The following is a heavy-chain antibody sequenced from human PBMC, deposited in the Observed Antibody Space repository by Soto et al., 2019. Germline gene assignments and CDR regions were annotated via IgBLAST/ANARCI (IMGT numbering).Heavy chain of an antibody. CDR3: ARVGDFWSGPPLWHYYYYMDV. V-gene: IGHV4-34*01. J-gene: IGHJ6*03. D-gene: IGHD3-3*01. CDR1: GGSFSGYY. CDR2: INHSGST. Sequence: QVQLQQWGAGLLKPSETLSLTCAVYGGSFSGYYWSWIRQPPGKGLEWIGEINHSGSTNYNPSLKSRVTISVDTSKNQFSLKLSSVTAADTAVYYCARVGDFWSGPPLWHYYYYMDVWGKGTTVTVSS.